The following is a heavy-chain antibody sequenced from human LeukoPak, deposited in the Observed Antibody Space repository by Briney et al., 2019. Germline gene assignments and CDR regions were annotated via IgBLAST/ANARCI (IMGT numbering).Heavy chain of an antibody. CDR2: ISGSGVST. V-gene: IGHV3-23*01. Sequence: GGSLTLSCAASGFTFSNYAMGWVRQAPGKGLEWVSTISGSGVSTYYADSVKGQFTISRDNSKNTLYLQMNSLRAEDTAVYYCAKEEWLLAVYFDYWGQGTLVTVSS. D-gene: IGHD3-3*01. CDR3: AKEEWLLAVYFDY. J-gene: IGHJ4*02. CDR1: GFTFSNYA.